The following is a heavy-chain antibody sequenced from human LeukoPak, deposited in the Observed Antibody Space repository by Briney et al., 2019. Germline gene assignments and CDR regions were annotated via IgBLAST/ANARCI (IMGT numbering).Heavy chain of an antibody. CDR3: ARGYSGSYRVDY. D-gene: IGHD1-26*01. Sequence: GGSLRLSCAASGFTFSSYWMHWVRQAPRKGLVWVSRINTDGSSTTYADSVKGRFTISRDNAKNTLYLQMNSLRAEDTAVYYCARGYSGSYRVDYWGQGTLVTVSS. J-gene: IGHJ4*02. V-gene: IGHV3-74*01. CDR1: GFTFSSYW. CDR2: INTDGSST.